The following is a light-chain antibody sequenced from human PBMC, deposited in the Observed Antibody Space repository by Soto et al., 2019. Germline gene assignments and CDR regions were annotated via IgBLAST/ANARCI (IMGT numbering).Light chain of an antibody. Sequence: DIQLTQSPSFLSATVLDGVTITCLASQGISSYLAWYQQKPGKAPKLLIYAASTLQSGVPSRFSGSGSGTEFTLTISSLQPEDFATYYCQQLNSYPPALTFGGGTKVDIK. CDR1: QGISSY. CDR3: QQLNSYPPALT. V-gene: IGKV1-9*01. CDR2: AAS. J-gene: IGKJ4*01.